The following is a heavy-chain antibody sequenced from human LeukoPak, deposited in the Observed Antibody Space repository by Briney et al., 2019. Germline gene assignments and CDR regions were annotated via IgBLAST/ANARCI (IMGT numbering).Heavy chain of an antibody. CDR2: IIPIFGTA. CDR1: GGTFSSYA. V-gene: IGHV1-69*13. CDR3: ASLNSIPYYYYGMDV. D-gene: IGHD4-23*01. J-gene: IGHJ6*02. Sequence: ASVKVSCKASGGTFSSYAISWVRQAPGQGLEWMGGIIPIFGTANYAQKFQGRVTITADESMSTAYMELSSLRSEDTAVYYCASLNSIPYYYYGMDVWGQGTTVTVSS.